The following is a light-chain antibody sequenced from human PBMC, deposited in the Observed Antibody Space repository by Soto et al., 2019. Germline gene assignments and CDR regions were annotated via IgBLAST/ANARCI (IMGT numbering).Light chain of an antibody. V-gene: IGKV1-5*01. CDR1: QSISNW. CDR3: QQYNTYLT. Sequence: DIQMTQSPSTLSASVVDRVTITFRASQSISNWLAWYQQKPGKAPKVLIYDASSLQTGVPSRFSGSGSGTEFTLTISSLQPDDFATYYCQQYNTYLTFGQGTKVDIK. J-gene: IGKJ1*01. CDR2: DAS.